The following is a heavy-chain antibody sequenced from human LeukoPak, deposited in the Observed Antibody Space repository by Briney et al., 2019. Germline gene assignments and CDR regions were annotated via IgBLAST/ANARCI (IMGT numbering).Heavy chain of an antibody. J-gene: IGHJ4*02. CDR2: ITVSGGST. V-gene: IGHV3-23*01. D-gene: IGHD7-27*01. CDR3: AKANWGSGY. Sequence: PGGSLRLSCAACEFTFSSYTINWVRQGPGKGLEWVSTITVSGGSTYYADSVKGRFTISRDNSKNPLDLQMNSLRAEDTAVYYCAKANWGSGYWGQGTLVTVSS. CDR1: EFTFSSYT.